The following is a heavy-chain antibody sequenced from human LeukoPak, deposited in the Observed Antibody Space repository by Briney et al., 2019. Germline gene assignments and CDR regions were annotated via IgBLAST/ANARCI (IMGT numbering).Heavy chain of an antibody. Sequence: GRSLRLSCAASGFTFDDYAMHWVRQAPGKGLEWVSGISWNSGSIGYADSVKGRFTISRDNAKNSLFLQMNSLTAEDTAVYYCARKGGTRGPLNYWGQGTLVTVSS. CDR3: ARKGGTRGPLNY. V-gene: IGHV3-9*01. D-gene: IGHD2-8*01. J-gene: IGHJ4*02. CDR2: ISWNSGSI. CDR1: GFTFDDYA.